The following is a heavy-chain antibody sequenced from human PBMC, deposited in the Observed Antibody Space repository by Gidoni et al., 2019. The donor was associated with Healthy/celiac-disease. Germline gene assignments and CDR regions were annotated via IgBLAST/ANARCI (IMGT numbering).Heavy chain of an antibody. CDR1: GVTGRKPI. D-gene: IGHD3-3*01. CDR2: IVVGSGNT. Sequence: QMQLVQSGPEGKKPGTSGKVSCKAPGVTGRKPIMQWVRQARGQRLEWIGWIVVGSGNTNYAQKFQERVTITRGLSTSTAYMELSSLRSEDTAVYYCATDRDDFWSGRYYYGMDVWGQGTTVTVSS. CDR3: ATDRDDFWSGRYYYGMDV. V-gene: IGHV1-58*02. J-gene: IGHJ6*02.